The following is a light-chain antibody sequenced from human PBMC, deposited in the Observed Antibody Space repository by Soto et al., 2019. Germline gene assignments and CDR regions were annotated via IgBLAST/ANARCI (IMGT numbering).Light chain of an antibody. CDR3: RSFTHRYCV. J-gene: IGLJ1*01. CDR1: SSNVGSNNF. Sequence: QSALTQPASVSGAPGQSITISCTGSSSNVGSNNFVSWYQHPPGTAPKLIIYDVITRPSGVSNRFSGSKSGNTASLTSSGLQAGDGADHHSRSFTHRYCVFGTGAKLTVL. CDR2: DVI. V-gene: IGLV2-14*03.